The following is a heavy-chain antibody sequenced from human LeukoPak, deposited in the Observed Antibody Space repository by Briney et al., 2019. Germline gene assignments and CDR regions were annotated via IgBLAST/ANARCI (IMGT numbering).Heavy chain of an antibody. Sequence: PGGSLRLSCAASGFTFSSYAMSWVRQAPGKGLEWVSAISGSGGSTYYADSVKGRFTISGDNSKNTLYLQMNSLRAEDTAVYYCARKWGYSSSPGGYYYYMDVWGKGTTVTVSS. CDR2: ISGSGGST. V-gene: IGHV3-23*01. CDR1: GFTFSSYA. J-gene: IGHJ6*03. D-gene: IGHD6-6*01. CDR3: ARKWGYSSSPGGYYYYMDV.